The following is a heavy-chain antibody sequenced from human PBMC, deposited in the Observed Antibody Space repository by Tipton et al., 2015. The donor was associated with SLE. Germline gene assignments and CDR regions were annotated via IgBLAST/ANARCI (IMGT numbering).Heavy chain of an antibody. V-gene: IGHV1-18*01. Sequence: QLVQSGAKVKKPGASVKVSCKASGYTFTSYGFNWVRQAPGQGLEWMGWISAYNGNTTYAQKFQGRVTMTTDTSASTAYMELRSLKSDDTAVYYCARGWPTYDLRWFDPWGQGTLVTVSS. CDR2: ISAYNGNT. CDR3: ARGWPTYDLRWFDP. D-gene: IGHD3-3*01. CDR1: GYTFTSYG. J-gene: IGHJ5*02.